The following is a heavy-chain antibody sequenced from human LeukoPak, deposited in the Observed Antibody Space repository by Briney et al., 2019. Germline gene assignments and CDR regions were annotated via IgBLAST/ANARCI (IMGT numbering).Heavy chain of an antibody. J-gene: IGHJ6*03. D-gene: IGHD2-2*02. CDR2: INHSGST. CDR3: ARELLGYCSSTSCYNSSQGYYYYMDV. Sequence: SETLSLTCAVYGGSFSGYYWSWIRQPPGKGLEWIGEINHSGSTNYSPSLKSRVTMSVDTSKNQFSLKLSSVTAADTAVYYCARELLGYCSSTSCYNSSQGYYYYMDVWGKGTTVTVSS. CDR1: GGSFSGYY. V-gene: IGHV4-34*01.